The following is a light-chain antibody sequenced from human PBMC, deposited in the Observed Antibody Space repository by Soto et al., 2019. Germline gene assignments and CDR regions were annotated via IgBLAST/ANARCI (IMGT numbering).Light chain of an antibody. CDR1: QGISSY. Sequence: DIQLTQSPSFLSASVGDRVTITCRASQGISSYLAWYQQKPGKAPKLLIYAASTLQSGVPSRFAGSGSGTDFTLTISSLQPEDFATYHCQQYVTFPRTFGQGTKVDIK. CDR2: AAS. CDR3: QQYVTFPRT. V-gene: IGKV1-9*01. J-gene: IGKJ1*01.